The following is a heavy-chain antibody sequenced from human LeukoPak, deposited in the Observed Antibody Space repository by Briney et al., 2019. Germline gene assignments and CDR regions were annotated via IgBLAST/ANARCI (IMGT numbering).Heavy chain of an antibody. Sequence: SETLSLTCTVSGGSISSSSYYWGWIRQPPGKGLEWIGSIYYSGSTYYNPSLKSRVTISVDTSKNQFSLKLSSVTAADTAVYYCARPGSAFDIWGQGTMATVSS. CDR2: IYYSGST. CDR3: ARPGSAFDI. CDR1: GGSISSSSYY. J-gene: IGHJ3*02. V-gene: IGHV4-39*01.